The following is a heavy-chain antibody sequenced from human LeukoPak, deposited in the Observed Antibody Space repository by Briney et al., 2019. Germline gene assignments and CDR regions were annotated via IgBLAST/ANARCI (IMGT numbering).Heavy chain of an antibody. CDR1: GFTVSSNY. CDR3: ARDRGTDRRADAFDI. D-gene: IGHD3-16*01. V-gene: IGHV3-66*01. Sequence: GGSLRLSCAASGFTVSSNYMSWVRQAPGKGLEWVSVIYSGGSTYYADSVKGRFTISRDNSKNTLYLQMNSLRAEDTAVYYCARDRGTDRRADAFDIWGQGTMVTVSS. J-gene: IGHJ3*02. CDR2: IYSGGST.